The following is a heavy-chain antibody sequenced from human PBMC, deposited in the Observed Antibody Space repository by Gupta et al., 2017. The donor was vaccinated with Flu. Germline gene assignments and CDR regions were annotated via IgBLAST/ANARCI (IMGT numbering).Heavy chain of an antibody. CDR1: GFTFSTYG. CDR3: ARQWEFRRSIDY. CDR2: ISSSSSYI. V-gene: IGHV3-21*01. Sequence: EVQLVESGGGLVKPGGSLRLPCAASGFTFSTYGMTWVRQAPGKGLEWVSSISSSSSYIYYADSVKGRFTISRDNAKNSLFLQMNSLRAEDTAVYYCARQWEFRRSIDYWGQGTLGTVSS. D-gene: IGHD1-26*01. J-gene: IGHJ4*02.